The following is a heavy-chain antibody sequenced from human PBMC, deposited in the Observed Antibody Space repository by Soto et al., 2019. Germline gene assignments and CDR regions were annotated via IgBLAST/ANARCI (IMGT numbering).Heavy chain of an antibody. Sequence: ASVKVSCKASGYRFTNHGISWVRQAPGQGLEWMGWISGNDGKTKYARKFQGRVTMTTDTSTSTAYMEMNSLRVDDTAVYYCARDKTQGAGWFDPWGRGTLVTVSS. CDR1: GYRFTNHG. D-gene: IGHD1-26*01. CDR2: ISGNDGKT. V-gene: IGHV1-18*01. J-gene: IGHJ5*02. CDR3: ARDKTQGAGWFDP.